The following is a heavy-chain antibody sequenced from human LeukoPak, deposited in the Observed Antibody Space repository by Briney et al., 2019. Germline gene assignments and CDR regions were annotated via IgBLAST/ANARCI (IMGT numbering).Heavy chain of an antibody. D-gene: IGHD3-22*01. Sequence: GGSLRLSCAASGFTVSSNYMNWVRQAPGKGLEWVSVIYGGGNTYYADSVKGRFTISGDNSKNTVFLQMNSLRAEDAAVYYCARASFYYDARALDLWGQGALVTVSS. V-gene: IGHV3-53*01. J-gene: IGHJ5*02. CDR1: GFTVSSNY. CDR2: IYGGGNT. CDR3: ARASFYYDARALDL.